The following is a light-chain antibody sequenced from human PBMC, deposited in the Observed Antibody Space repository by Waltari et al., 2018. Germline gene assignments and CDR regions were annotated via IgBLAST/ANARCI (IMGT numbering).Light chain of an antibody. CDR3: AAWDDSLNGYV. V-gene: IGLV2-23*02. CDR1: SSDVGSYKF. CDR2: EVT. J-gene: IGLJ1*01. Sequence: QSALTQPASVSGSPGQSITISCTATSSDVGSYKFVSWYQQHPGKAPKLIIYEVTKRPPGVSNRFSGSKSGNTASLTISGLQPEDEAEYYCAAWDDSLNGYVFGTGTKVTVL.